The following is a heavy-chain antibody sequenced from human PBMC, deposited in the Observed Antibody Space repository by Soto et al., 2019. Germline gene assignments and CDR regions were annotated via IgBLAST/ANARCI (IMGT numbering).Heavy chain of an antibody. V-gene: IGHV1-18*01. CDR1: GYTFTSYG. CDR2: ISAYNGNT. CDR3: AATSAAPASPAFDI. J-gene: IGHJ3*02. D-gene: IGHD6-13*01. Sequence: ASVKVSCKASGYTFTSYGISWVRQAPGRGLEWMGWISAYNGNTNYAQKLQGRVTMTTDTSTSTAYMELRSLRSDDTAVYYCAATSAAPASPAFDIWGQGTMVTVSS.